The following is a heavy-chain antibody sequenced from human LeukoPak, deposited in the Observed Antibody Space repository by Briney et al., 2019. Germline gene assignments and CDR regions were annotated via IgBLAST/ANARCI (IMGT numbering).Heavy chain of an antibody. V-gene: IGHV4-59*01. Sequence: SETLSLTCTVSGGSISSYYWSWIRQPPGKGLEWIGHIYYSGSTNYNPSLKSRVTISVDTSKNQFSLKLSSVTAADTAVYYCATLAVAGTNWYFDLWGRGTLVTVSS. CDR1: GGSISSYY. D-gene: IGHD6-19*01. J-gene: IGHJ2*01. CDR2: IYYSGST. CDR3: ATLAVAGTNWYFDL.